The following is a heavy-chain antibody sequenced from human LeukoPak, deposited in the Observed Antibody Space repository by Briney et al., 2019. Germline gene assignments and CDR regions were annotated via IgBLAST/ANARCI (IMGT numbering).Heavy chain of an antibody. D-gene: IGHD2-2*02. J-gene: IGHJ6*03. Sequence: GASVTVSCKASGGTFSSYAISWVRQPPGQGLEWMGGIIPIFGTANYAQKFQGRVSITTDESTSTAYMELSSLRSEDTAVYYCASLLVVPAAISPYYYYYMDVWGKGTTVTVSS. CDR1: GGTFSSYA. CDR2: IIPIFGTA. V-gene: IGHV1-69*05. CDR3: ASLLVVPAAISPYYYYYMDV.